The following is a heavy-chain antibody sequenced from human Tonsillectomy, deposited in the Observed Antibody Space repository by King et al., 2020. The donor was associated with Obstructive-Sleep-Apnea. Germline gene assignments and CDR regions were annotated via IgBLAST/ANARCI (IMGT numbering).Heavy chain of an antibody. D-gene: IGHD1-14*01. J-gene: IGHJ3*02. Sequence: QLVQSAAEVKEPGASVKVSCKASGYTFTNYGITWVRQAPGQGLEWVGWISGDNGNTNYAQKYQGRVTMTTDTSTTTSYMELKSLRSDDTAMYYCARDHITASEDIWGQGTLVTVSS. V-gene: IGHV1-18*04. CDR2: ISGDNGNT. CDR3: ARDHITASEDI. CDR1: GYTFTNYG.